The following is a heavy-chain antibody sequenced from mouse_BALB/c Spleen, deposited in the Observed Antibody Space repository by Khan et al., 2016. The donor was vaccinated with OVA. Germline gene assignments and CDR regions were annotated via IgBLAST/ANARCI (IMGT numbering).Heavy chain of an antibody. J-gene: IGHJ2*01. CDR1: GYTFTNYS. CDR3: VRISIPPYYFDY. V-gene: IGHV1-4*01. Sequence: QVQLKQSGAELARPGASVKMSCKASGYTFTNYSMHWVKQRPGQGLEWIGYINPSSGYTNYNQNFNDKATLTTDRSSNTAYMQLSSLTSDDSAVYYCVRISIPPYYFDYWGQGTTLTVSS. CDR2: INPSSGYT.